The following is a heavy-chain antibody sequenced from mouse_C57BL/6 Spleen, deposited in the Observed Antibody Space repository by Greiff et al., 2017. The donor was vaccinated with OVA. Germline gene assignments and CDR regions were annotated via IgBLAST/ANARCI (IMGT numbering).Heavy chain of an antibody. V-gene: IGHV1-82*01. CDR2: IYPGDGDT. CDR1: GYAFSSSW. Sequence: QVQLQQSGPELVKPGASVKISCKASGYAFSSSWMNWVQQRPGKGLEWIGRIYPGDGDTNYNGKFKGKATLTADKSSSTAYMQLSSLTSEDSAVYFCARGYDVGWCAYWGQGTLVTVSA. D-gene: IGHD2-2*01. J-gene: IGHJ3*01. CDR3: ARGYDVGWCAY.